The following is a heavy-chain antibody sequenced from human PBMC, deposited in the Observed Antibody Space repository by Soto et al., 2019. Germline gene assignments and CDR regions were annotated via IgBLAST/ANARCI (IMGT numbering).Heavy chain of an antibody. CDR1: GGTFSSYA. Sequence: SVKVSCKASGGTFSSYAISWVRQAPGQGLEWMGGIIPIFGTANYAQKFQGRVTITADESTSTAYMELSSLRSEDTAVYYCARVPLGYYDPYSGYMDFSGKGTTVTVSS. CDR2: IIPIFGTA. D-gene: IGHD3-3*01. J-gene: IGHJ6*03. V-gene: IGHV1-69*13. CDR3: ARVPLGYYDPYSGYMDF.